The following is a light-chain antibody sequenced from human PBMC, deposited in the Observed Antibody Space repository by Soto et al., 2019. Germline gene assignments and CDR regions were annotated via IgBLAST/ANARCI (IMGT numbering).Light chain of an antibody. CDR2: AVN. J-gene: IGLJ2*01. CDR3: SSYAGPNFVV. V-gene: IGLV2-8*01. Sequence: QSVLTQPPSASGSPGQSVTISCSGINFDVEDRYISWYQQRPGQAPKLMMYAVNQRPSGVPDRFSGSRSGNTASLIVSGLQTEDEGAYYCSSYAGPNFVVFGGGTKLTVL. CDR1: NFDVEDRY.